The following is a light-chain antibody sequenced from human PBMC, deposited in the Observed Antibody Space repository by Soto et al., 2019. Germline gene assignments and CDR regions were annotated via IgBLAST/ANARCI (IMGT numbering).Light chain of an antibody. CDR2: EAT. J-gene: IGLJ1*01. Sequence: QSVLTQSASVSGSPGQSITISCTGSSSDVGFHNYVAWYQQRPGEVPKLIISEATNRPSGVSSRFSGSNSGKTASLTISGLQAEDEADYYCCSYVGARRYVFVIAAKVTVL. V-gene: IGLV2-14*01. CDR3: CSYVGARRYV. CDR1: SSDVGFHNY.